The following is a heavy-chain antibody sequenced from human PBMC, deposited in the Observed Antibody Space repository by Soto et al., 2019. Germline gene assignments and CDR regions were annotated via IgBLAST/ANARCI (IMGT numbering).Heavy chain of an antibody. V-gene: IGHV1-2*04. Sequence: GASVKVSCKASGYTFTGYYMHWVRQAPGQGLEWMGWINPNSGGTNYAQKFQGWVTMTRDTSISTAYMELSRLRSDDTAVYYCARGWYCSSTSCYDYYYMEVWGKGTTVTVSS. CDR3: ARGWYCSSTSCYDYYYMEV. CDR2: INPNSGGT. CDR1: GYTFTGYY. D-gene: IGHD2-2*01. J-gene: IGHJ6*03.